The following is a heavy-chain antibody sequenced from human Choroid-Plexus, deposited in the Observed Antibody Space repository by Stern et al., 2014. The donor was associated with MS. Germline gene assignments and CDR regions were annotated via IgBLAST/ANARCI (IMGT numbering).Heavy chain of an antibody. J-gene: IGHJ5*02. CDR3: AKDRHYLTYFFDH. Sequence: QVQLVQSGGGVVQPGGPLRLSCVASGFTFGSCAMHWVRQAPGKGLEWVAGVSYDGSNKNYADSVKGRFTISRDNSQNTLYMQMSSLRPEDTAVYYCAKDRHYLTYFFDHWGQGSLVTVSS. D-gene: IGHD2/OR15-2a*01. CDR1: GFTFGSCA. V-gene: IGHV3-30*18. CDR2: VSYDGSNK.